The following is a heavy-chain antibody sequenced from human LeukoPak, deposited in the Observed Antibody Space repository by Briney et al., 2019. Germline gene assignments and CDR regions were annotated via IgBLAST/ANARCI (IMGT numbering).Heavy chain of an antibody. D-gene: IGHD3-22*01. Sequence: PSETLSLTCTFSGGSISSYYWSCIRQPAGKGLEWIGRMHTSGSTNYNPSLKSRVTMSVDTSKNQFSLKLSSVTAADTAVYYCARDQYYYDSSGYSPFDYWGQGTLVTVSS. V-gene: IGHV4-4*07. CDR1: GGSISSYY. CDR3: ARDQYYYDSSGYSPFDY. J-gene: IGHJ4*02. CDR2: MHTSGST.